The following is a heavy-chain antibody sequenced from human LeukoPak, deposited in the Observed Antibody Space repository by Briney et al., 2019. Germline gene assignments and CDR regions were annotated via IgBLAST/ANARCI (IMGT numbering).Heavy chain of an antibody. CDR2: IYYSGNT. J-gene: IGHJ4*02. CDR3: ARASGWNGDYFDY. Sequence: PSETLSLTCTVSGGSISSSRYYWGWMRQPPGKGLEWIGSIYYSGNTYYNPSLQSRVTISVDTSKNQFSLKVSSVTAADTAVYYCARASGWNGDYFDYWGQGTLVTVSS. D-gene: IGHD6-19*01. V-gene: IGHV4-39*01. CDR1: GGSISSSRYY.